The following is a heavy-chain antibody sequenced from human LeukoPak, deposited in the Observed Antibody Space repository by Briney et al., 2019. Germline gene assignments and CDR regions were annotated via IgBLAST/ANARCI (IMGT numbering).Heavy chain of an antibody. D-gene: IGHD3-10*01. CDR1: GASISSTSYY. CDR2: ISYSGTT. Sequence: PSETLPLTCSVSGASISSTSYYWGLIRRPPGKGLEWIGSISYSGTTFYSPSLESRVTISADTSKNQFSLKLSSVTATDTAVYYCARIGVRSVIIFGVFDYWGQGIRVTVSS. V-gene: IGHV4-39*07. CDR3: ARIGVRSVIIFGVFDY. J-gene: IGHJ4*02.